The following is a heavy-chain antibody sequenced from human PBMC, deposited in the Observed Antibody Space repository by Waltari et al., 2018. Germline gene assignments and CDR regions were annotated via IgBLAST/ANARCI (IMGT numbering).Heavy chain of an antibody. V-gene: IGHV3-21*01. CDR2: ISSSSSYI. CDR1: GFTFSSYS. J-gene: IGHJ4*02. D-gene: IGHD3-10*01. CDR3: ARDPGGYGSGD. Sequence: EVQLVESGGGLVKPGGSLRLSCAASGFTFSSYSMNWVRQAPGKGLEGVSSISSSSSYIYYADSVKGRFTISRDNAKNSLYLQMNSLRAEDTAVYYCARDPGGYGSGDWGQGTLVTVSS.